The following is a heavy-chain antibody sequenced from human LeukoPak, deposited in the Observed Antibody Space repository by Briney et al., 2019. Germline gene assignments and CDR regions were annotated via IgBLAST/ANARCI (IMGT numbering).Heavy chain of an antibody. Sequence: ASVKVSCKASGYTFTSYGISWVRQAPGQGLEWMGWISAYNGNTNYAQKLQGRVTMTTDTSTSTAYMELRSLRSDDTAVYYCARSAGSSSWYSTYYYMDVWGKGTTVTVSS. V-gene: IGHV1-18*01. CDR3: ARSAGSSSWYSTYYYMDV. J-gene: IGHJ6*03. CDR1: GYTFTSYG. D-gene: IGHD6-13*01. CDR2: ISAYNGNT.